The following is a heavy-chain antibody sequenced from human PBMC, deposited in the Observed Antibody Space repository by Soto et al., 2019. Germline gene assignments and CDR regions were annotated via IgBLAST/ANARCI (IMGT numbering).Heavy chain of an antibody. CDR2: IIPIFGTA. D-gene: IGHD6-19*01. J-gene: IGHJ4*02. Sequence: VASVKVSCKASGGTFSSYAISWVRQAPGQGLEWTGGIIPIFGTANYAQKFQGRVTITADKSTSTAYMELSSLRSEDTAVYYCARYSSGWYYFDYWGQGTLVTVSS. CDR1: GGTFSSYA. CDR3: ARYSSGWYYFDY. V-gene: IGHV1-69*06.